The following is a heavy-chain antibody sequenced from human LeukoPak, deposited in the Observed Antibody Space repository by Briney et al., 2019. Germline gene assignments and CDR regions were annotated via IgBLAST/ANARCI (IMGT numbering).Heavy chain of an antibody. CDR1: GYTFTSYY. CDR3: ARVYSYGSYYFDY. D-gene: IGHD5-18*01. CDR2: IYPSSGGA. V-gene: IGHV1-46*01. Sequence: ASVKVSCKASGYTFTSYYTHWVRQAPGQGPEWMGIIYPSSGGATYAQRFQGRVTLTRDTSTSTVYMELSSLRSEDTAVYYCARVYSYGSYYFDYWGQGTLVTVSS. J-gene: IGHJ4*02.